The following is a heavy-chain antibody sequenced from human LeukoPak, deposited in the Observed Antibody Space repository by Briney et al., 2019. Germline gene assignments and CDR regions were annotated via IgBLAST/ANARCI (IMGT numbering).Heavy chain of an antibody. V-gene: IGHV4-39*01. J-gene: IGHJ6*03. CDR1: GGSISSYY. CDR2: IYYSGST. CDR3: ARRTRYYYYMDV. Sequence: SETLSLTCTVSGGSISSYYWGWIRQPPGKGLEWIGSIYYSGSTYYNPSLKSRVTISVDTSKNQFSLKLSSVTAADTAVYYCARRTRYYYYMDVWGKGTTFTVSS.